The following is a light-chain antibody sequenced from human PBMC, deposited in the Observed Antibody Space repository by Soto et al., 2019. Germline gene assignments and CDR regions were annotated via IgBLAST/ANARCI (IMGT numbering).Light chain of an antibody. CDR3: SSYAGSSGKV. CDR1: SSDVGSYNL. Sequence: QSALTQPASVSGSPGQSITISCTGTSSDVGSYNLVSWYQQHPGKAPKLMIYEVSKRPSGVSNRFSGSKSGNTASLTISGLQAEDEADYYCSSYAGSSGKVFGGGTKLTVL. CDR2: EVS. V-gene: IGLV2-23*02. J-gene: IGLJ2*01.